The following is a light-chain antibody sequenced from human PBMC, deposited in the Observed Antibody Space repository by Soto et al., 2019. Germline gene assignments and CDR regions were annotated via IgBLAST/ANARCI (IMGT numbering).Light chain of an antibody. J-gene: IGLJ1*01. CDR2: EVS. V-gene: IGLV2-14*01. CDR1: SSDTAGYNY. CDR3: SSYTTSNTPLYV. Sequence: QSALTQPASVSGSPGQSITISCTGTSSDTAGYNYVSWYQQHLGKAPKLMIYEVSNRPSGVSNRFSGSQSGNTASLTISGLQAEDEANYYCSSYTTSNTPLYVFGTGTKLTVL.